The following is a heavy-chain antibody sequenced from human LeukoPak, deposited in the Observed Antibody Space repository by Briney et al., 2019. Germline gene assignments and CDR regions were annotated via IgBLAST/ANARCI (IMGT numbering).Heavy chain of an antibody. V-gene: IGHV3-30*18. D-gene: IGHD3-10*01. CDR1: GFTFSSYG. J-gene: IGHJ4*02. CDR2: ISYDGSNK. CDR3: AKDRALYGSGSYYNDLDY. Sequence: GGSLRLSCAASGFTFSSYGMHWVRQAPGKGLEWVAVISYDGSNKYYADSVKGRFTISRDNSKNTLYLQMNSLRAEDTAVYYCAKDRALYGSGSYYNDLDYWGQGTLVTVSS.